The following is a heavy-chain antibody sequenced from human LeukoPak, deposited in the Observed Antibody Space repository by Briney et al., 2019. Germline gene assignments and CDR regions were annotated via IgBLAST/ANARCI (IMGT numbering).Heavy chain of an antibody. J-gene: IGHJ6*04. V-gene: IGHV3-74*01. CDR1: GFTFSSYS. Sequence: GGSLRLSCAASGFTFSSYSMNWVRQAPGKGLVWVSRINSDGSSTSYADSVKGRFTISRDNAKNSLYLQMNSLRAEDTALYYCAELGITMIGGVWGKGTTVTISS. CDR2: INSDGSST. CDR3: AELGITMIGGV. D-gene: IGHD3-10*02.